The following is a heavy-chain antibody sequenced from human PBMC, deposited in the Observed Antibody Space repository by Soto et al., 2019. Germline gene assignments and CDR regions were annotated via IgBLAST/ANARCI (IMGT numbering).Heavy chain of an antibody. CDR1: GYSFTSYW. V-gene: IGHV5-51*01. CDR3: ERPFYTSGWYDY. CDR2: IYPDDSDT. Sequence: GESLKISCQGSGYSFTSYWIAWVRQMPEKGLELMGIIYPDDSDTRYSPSFQGQVTISADKSISTAYLQWSSLKASDTAIYYCERPFYTSGWYDYWGQGTLVTVSS. D-gene: IGHD6-19*01. J-gene: IGHJ4*02.